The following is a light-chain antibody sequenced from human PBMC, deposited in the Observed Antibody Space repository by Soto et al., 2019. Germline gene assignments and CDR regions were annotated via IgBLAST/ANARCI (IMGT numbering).Light chain of an antibody. Sequence: DIQMTQSPTSLSASVGYRCTITCRASQSIRRYLNWYQQKTGKAPKLLIYAASSLQSGVPSRLSGSGYGTGLTITISSLQTEDFETYYCQQSYSNPLTFGGGTKVDIK. CDR3: QQSYSNPLT. CDR1: QSIRRY. V-gene: IGKV1-39*01. J-gene: IGKJ4*01. CDR2: AAS.